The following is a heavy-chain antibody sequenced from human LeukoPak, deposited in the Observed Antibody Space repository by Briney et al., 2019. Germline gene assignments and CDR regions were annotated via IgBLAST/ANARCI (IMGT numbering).Heavy chain of an antibody. V-gene: IGHV3-30-3*01. CDR3: AKEYDSNYGGRYNWFDP. J-gene: IGHJ5*02. CDR1: GFTFNSYA. D-gene: IGHD4-11*01. Sequence: PGGSLRLSCAASGFTFNSYAMHWVRQAPGKGLEWVAIISNDGSNKYYADSVKGRFTISRDNSKNTLYLQMNSLRAEDTAVYYCAKEYDSNYGGRYNWFDPWGQGTLVTVSS. CDR2: ISNDGSNK.